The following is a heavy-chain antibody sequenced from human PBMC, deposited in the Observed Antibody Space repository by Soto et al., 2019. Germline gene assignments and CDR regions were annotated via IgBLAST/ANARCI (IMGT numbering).Heavy chain of an antibody. J-gene: IGHJ4*02. CDR2: IYSGGST. Sequence: GGSLRLSCAASGFTVSSNYMSWVRQAPGKGLEWVSVIYSGGSTYYADSVKGRFTISRDNSKNTLYLQMNSLRAEDTAVYYCARFPPPRRGFPFDYWGQGTLVTVSS. CDR3: ARFPPPRRGFPFDY. CDR1: GFTVSSNY. D-gene: IGHD3-10*01. V-gene: IGHV3-53*01.